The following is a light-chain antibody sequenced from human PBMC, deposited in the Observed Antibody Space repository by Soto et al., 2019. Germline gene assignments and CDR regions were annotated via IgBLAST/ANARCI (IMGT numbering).Light chain of an antibody. CDR1: SSDVGTYNS. J-gene: IGLJ1*01. Sequence: QSALTQTASVSGSPGQSITISCTGTSSDVGTYNSVSWYQQYPGKAPKLMIHDVSNRPSGVSNRFSGSKSGNTASLTISGLQDEDEADYYCSSYTSSSSYVFGSGTKLTVL. CDR3: SSYTSSSSYV. CDR2: DVS. V-gene: IGLV2-14*01.